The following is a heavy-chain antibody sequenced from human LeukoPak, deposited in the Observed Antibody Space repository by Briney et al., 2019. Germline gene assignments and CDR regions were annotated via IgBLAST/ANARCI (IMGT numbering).Heavy chain of an antibody. J-gene: IGHJ6*02. CDR2: ISSNGGST. V-gene: IGHV3-64D*09. D-gene: IGHD2-2*01. CDR3: AKDTSSCSSTSCYEDYYYYGMDV. CDR1: GFTFSSYA. Sequence: GGSLRLSCAASGFTFSSYAMHWVRQAPGKGLEYVSAISSNGGSTYYADSVKGRFTISRDNSKNTLYLQMSSLRAEDTAVYYCAKDTSSCSSTSCYEDYYYYGMDVWGQGTTVTVSS.